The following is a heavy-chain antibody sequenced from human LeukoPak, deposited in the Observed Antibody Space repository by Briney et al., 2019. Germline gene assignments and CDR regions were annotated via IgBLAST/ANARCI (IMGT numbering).Heavy chain of an antibody. V-gene: IGHV3-11*01. CDR1: GFTFSDYY. CDR3: ASDIVATSGDF. CDR2: ITSSGDDI. J-gene: IGHJ4*02. Sequence: PGGSLRLSCAASGFTFSDYYMSWLRQAPGKGLEWVAYITSSGDDIYYADSVKGQFTISRDNAKNALFLRMSSLRVEDTATYYCASDIVATSGDFWGQGTLVSVSS. D-gene: IGHD5-12*01.